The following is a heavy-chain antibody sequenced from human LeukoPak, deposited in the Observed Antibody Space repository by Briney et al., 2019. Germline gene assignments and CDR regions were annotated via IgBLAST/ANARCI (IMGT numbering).Heavy chain of an antibody. D-gene: IGHD1-1*01. J-gene: IGHJ4*02. Sequence: GGSLRLSCAASGFTFSSYNMNWVRQAPGKGLEWVSGISPSGDITYYADSVKGRFTISRDNPKNAGYLQMDSLRLEDAAVYYCARDLAYIRFDNWGQGTLVTVSS. CDR2: ISPSGDIT. CDR1: GFTFSSYN. V-gene: IGHV3-23*01. CDR3: ARDLAYIRFDN.